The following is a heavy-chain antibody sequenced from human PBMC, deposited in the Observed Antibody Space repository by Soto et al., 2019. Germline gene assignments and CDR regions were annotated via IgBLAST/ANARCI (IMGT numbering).Heavy chain of an antibody. CDR3: AXXTALITFGGVIVRYYFDY. V-gene: IGHV1-2*02. CDR1: GYTFTGYY. CDR2: INPNSGGT. Sequence: QVQLVQSGAEVKKPGASVKVSCKASGYTFTGYYMHWVRQAPGQGLEWMGWINPNSGGTNYAQKFQGRVTMTRDTSISTAYMELSRLRSDDTAVYYCAXXTALITFGGVIVRYYFDYWGQGTLVTVSS. J-gene: IGHJ4*02. D-gene: IGHD3-16*02.